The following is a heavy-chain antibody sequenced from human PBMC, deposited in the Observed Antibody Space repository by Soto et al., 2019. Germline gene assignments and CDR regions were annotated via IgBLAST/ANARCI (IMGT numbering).Heavy chain of an antibody. D-gene: IGHD1-1*01. Sequence: GGSLRLSCAASGFTVSNNYMSWVRQAPGKGLEWVSVIYSSGYTYYADSVKGRFTISRDNSKNTLFLQMNSLRAEDTAVYYCARGSGYNLLPDYFYYMDVWGKGTTVTVSS. CDR2: IYSSGYT. CDR1: GFTVSNNY. J-gene: IGHJ6*03. V-gene: IGHV3-66*01. CDR3: ARGSGYNLLPDYFYYMDV.